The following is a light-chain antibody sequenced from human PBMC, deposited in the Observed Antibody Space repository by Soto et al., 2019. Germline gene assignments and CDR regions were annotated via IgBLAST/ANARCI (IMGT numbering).Light chain of an antibody. CDR2: AAS. CDR3: QKYDGVPWT. J-gene: IGKJ1*01. CDR1: QGIKNY. V-gene: IGKV1-27*01. Sequence: DIQMTQSPSSLSASVGDRVTIACRASQGIKNYLAWYQHKPGKVPQLLIFAASTLQSGVPSRFSGSGSGTHFTLTISSLQPEDVATYYCQKYDGVPWTFGQGNKVETK.